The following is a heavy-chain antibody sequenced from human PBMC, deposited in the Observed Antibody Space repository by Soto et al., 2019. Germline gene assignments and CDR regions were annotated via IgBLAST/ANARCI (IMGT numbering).Heavy chain of an antibody. CDR1: GGSISSSNW. J-gene: IGHJ4*02. CDR2: IYHSGST. CDR3: AGACGYGRYGDY. Sequence: QVQLQESGPGLVKPSGTLSLTCAVSGGSISSSNWWSWVRQPPGKGLEWIGEIYHSGSTNYNPSPKSRVTISVHKCKNPLSPKLSTVTAADTAVYYCAGACGYGRYGDYWGQGTLVTVSS. V-gene: IGHV4-4*02. D-gene: IGHD5-12*01.